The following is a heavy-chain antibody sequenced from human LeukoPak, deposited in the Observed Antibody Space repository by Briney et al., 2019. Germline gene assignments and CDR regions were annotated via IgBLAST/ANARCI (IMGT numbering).Heavy chain of an antibody. D-gene: IGHD5-24*01. V-gene: IGHV1-69*05. J-gene: IGHJ4*02. CDR2: IIPIFGTA. Sequence: ASVKVSCKASGYTFTSYGISWVRQAPGQGLEWMGGIIPIFGTANYAQKFQGRVTITTDESTSTAYMELSRLRSEDTAVYYCARETEMATSVRLRPDFDYWAQGTLVTVSS. CDR1: GYTFTSYG. CDR3: ARETEMATSVRLRPDFDY.